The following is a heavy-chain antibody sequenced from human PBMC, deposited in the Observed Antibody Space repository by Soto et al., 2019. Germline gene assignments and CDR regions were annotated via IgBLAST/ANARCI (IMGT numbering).Heavy chain of an antibody. Sequence: SETLSLTCTVSGGSISSSSYYWGWIRQPPGKGLEWIGSIYYSGSTYYNPSLKSRVTISVDTSKNQFSLKLSSVTAADTAVYYCARQPLIAAAGIFSVSWFDPWGQGTLVTVSS. CDR2: IYYSGST. J-gene: IGHJ5*02. D-gene: IGHD6-13*01. CDR3: ARQPLIAAAGIFSVSWFDP. CDR1: GGSISSSSYY. V-gene: IGHV4-39*01.